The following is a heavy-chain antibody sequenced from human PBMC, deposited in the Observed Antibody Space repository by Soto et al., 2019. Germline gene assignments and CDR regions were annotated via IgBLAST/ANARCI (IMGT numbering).Heavy chain of an antibody. V-gene: IGHV3-23*01. D-gene: IGHD3-22*01. CDR2: ISGSGGST. CDR3: AKEGPTYYYDSSGSRPFDY. CDR1: GFTFSSYS. J-gene: IGHJ4*02. Sequence: PGGSLRLSCAASGFTFSSYSISWVRQAPWKGLEWVSAISGSGGSTYYADSVKGRFTISRDNSKKTLYLKMNSLRAEDTAVYYCAKEGPTYYYDSSGSRPFDYGAQGTLVTVS.